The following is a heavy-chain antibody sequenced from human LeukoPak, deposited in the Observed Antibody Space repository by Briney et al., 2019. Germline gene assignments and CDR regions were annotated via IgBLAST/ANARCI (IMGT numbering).Heavy chain of an antibody. J-gene: IGHJ4*02. Sequence: GGSLRLSCAASGFTFSDYYMSWIRQAPGKGLEWVSRINDDETSTTYAESVKGRFTISRDNAMNTLFLQMNSLRAEDTAVYYCATTGSGSYYDYWGQGTLVTVSS. D-gene: IGHD1-26*01. CDR1: GFTFSDYY. CDR2: INDDETST. CDR3: ATTGSGSYYDY. V-gene: IGHV3-74*01.